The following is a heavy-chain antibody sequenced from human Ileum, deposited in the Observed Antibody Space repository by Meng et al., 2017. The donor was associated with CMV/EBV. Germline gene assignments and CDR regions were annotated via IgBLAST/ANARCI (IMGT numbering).Heavy chain of an antibody. Sequence: SETLSLTCTVSGDSVSSESYYWSWIRQPPGKGLEWIGYIYYSGSTNYNSSLKSRVTISVDTSKNQFSLKLSSVTAADTAVYYCARGRNDYSNYEEYYYYGMDVWGQGNTVNVSS. D-gene: IGHD4-11*01. CDR1: GDSVSSESYY. V-gene: IGHV4-61*01. CDR3: ARGRNDYSNYEEYYYYGMDV. J-gene: IGHJ6*02. CDR2: IYYSGST.